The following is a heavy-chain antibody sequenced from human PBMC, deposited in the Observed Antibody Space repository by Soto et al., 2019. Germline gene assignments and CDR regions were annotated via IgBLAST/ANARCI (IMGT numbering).Heavy chain of an antibody. Sequence: EVQLVQSGAEVRKPGESLKISCQASGYNFIYYWIGWVRQXXXKGPEWMGIIHPGESETVYSPSFQGQVTISADNPXXXXXXXXXXXXXXXXXXXXXXXXXXXXXXXXXXXXYWGQGTLVTVSS. CDR2: IHPGESET. V-gene: IGHV5-51*01. CDR1: GYNFIYYW. J-gene: IGHJ4*02. CDR3: XXXXXXXXXXXXXXXY.